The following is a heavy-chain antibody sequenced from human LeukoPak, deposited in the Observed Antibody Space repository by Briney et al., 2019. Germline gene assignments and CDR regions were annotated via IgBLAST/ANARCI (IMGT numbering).Heavy chain of an antibody. CDR1: GFTFSSYA. CDR3: ARDLNEKATINPAC. Sequence: GGSLRLSCAASGFTFSSYAMNWVRQAPGKGLEWVAIISYDGRNKYYADPVEGRFTISRDNSKNTLYLQMNSLRDEDTAVYYCARDLNEKATINPACWGQGTLVTVSS. CDR2: ISYDGRNK. V-gene: IGHV3-30*04. D-gene: IGHD5-24*01. J-gene: IGHJ4*02.